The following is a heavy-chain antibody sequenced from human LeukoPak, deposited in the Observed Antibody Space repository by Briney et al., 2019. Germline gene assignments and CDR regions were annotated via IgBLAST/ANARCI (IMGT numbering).Heavy chain of an antibody. CDR1: GGSISSGGYS. CDR2: IYYSGST. D-gene: IGHD3-3*01. V-gene: IGHV4-61*08. Sequence: PSETLSLTCAVSGGSISSGGYSWSWIRQPPGKGLEWIGYIYYSGSTNYNPSLKSRVTISVDTSKNQFSLKLSSVTAADTAAYYCAGGRFLEWLLWRGYFDYWGQGTLVTVSS. CDR3: AGGRFLEWLLWRGYFDY. J-gene: IGHJ4*02.